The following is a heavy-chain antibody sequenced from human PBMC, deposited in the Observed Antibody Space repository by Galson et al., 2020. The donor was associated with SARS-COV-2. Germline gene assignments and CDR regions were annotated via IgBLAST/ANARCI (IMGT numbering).Heavy chain of an antibody. CDR2: ISYDGSNK. D-gene: IGHD6-6*01. J-gene: IGHJ4*02. V-gene: IGHV3-30-3*01. CDR1: GFTFSSYA. Sequence: GESLKISCAASGFTFSSYAMHWVRQAPGKGLEWVAVISYDGSNKYYADSVKGRFTISRDNSKNTLYLQMNSLRAEDTAVYYCARDSSSYWGQGTLVTVSS. CDR3: ARDSSSY.